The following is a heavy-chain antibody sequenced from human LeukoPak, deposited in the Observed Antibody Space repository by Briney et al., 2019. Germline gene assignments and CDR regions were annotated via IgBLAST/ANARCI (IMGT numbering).Heavy chain of an antibody. CDR1: GFTVSSNY. CDR2: ISSSSSYI. D-gene: IGHD6-19*01. Sequence: GGSLRLSCAASGFTVSSNYMTWVRQAPGKGLEWVSSISSSSSYIYYADSVKGRFTISRDNAKNSLYLQMNSLRAEDTAVYYCARDRSSGWYGSDAFDIWGQGTIVTVSS. V-gene: IGHV3-21*01. CDR3: ARDRSSGWYGSDAFDI. J-gene: IGHJ3*02.